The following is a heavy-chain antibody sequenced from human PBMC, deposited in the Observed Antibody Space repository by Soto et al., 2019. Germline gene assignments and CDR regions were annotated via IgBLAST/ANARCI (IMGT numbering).Heavy chain of an antibody. Sequence: GGSLRLSCAASGFTFSSYSMYWVRQAPGKGLEWVSSISNSSSYIYYADSVKGRFTISRDNAKNSLYLQMNSLRAEDTAVYYCARYFLNYDSSGYYLVADYWGQGTLVTVSS. D-gene: IGHD3-22*01. J-gene: IGHJ4*02. V-gene: IGHV3-21*01. CDR3: ARYFLNYDSSGYYLVADY. CDR2: ISNSSSYI. CDR1: GFTFSSYS.